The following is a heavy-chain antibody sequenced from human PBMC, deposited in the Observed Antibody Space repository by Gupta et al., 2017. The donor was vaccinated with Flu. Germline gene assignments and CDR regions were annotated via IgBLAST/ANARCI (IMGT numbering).Heavy chain of an antibody. V-gene: IGHV1-69*01. CDR1: GGTFSSYA. J-gene: IGHJ6*02. D-gene: IGHD5-18*01. Sequence: QVQLVQSGAEVKKPGSSVKVSCKASGGTFSSYAISWVRQAPGQGLEWMGGIIPIFGTANYARKFQGRVTITADESTSTAYMELSSLRSEDTAVYYCAGPFDTAMVMGVHSYYYYYGMDVWGQGTTVTVSS. CDR2: IIPIFGTA. CDR3: AGPFDTAMVMGVHSYYYYYGMDV.